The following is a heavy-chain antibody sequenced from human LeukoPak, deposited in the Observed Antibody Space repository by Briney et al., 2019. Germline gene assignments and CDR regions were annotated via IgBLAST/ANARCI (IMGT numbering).Heavy chain of an antibody. Sequence: GGSLRLSCEASGFTFNTYSMNWARQAPGKGLEWVSSIDSSGGYMFYADSVKGRFIISRDNAKDSLYLQMNSLRAEDTAVYYCAKGVGSAPLFDYWGQGTLVTVSS. J-gene: IGHJ4*02. CDR3: AKGVGSAPLFDY. D-gene: IGHD6-19*01. CDR1: GFTFNTYS. CDR2: IDSSGGYM. V-gene: IGHV3-21*04.